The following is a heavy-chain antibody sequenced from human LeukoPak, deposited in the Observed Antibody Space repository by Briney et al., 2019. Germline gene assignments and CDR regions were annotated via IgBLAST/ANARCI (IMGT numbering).Heavy chain of an antibody. Sequence: GGSLRLSCAASGFTFSSYNMNWVRQAPGKGLEWVSYISSSSTTIYYADSVKGRFTISRDNAKNSLYLQMNSLRAEDTAVYYCARDYGSGSYYSIGYWGQGTLVTVSS. V-gene: IGHV3-48*01. D-gene: IGHD3-10*01. CDR2: ISSSSTTI. CDR3: ARDYGSGSYYSIGY. J-gene: IGHJ4*02. CDR1: GFTFSSYN.